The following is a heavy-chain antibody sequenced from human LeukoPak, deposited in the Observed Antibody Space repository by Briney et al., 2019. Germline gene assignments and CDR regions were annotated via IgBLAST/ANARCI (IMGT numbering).Heavy chain of an antibody. CDR1: GFTFSDYY. CDR3: ASLRGVNR. Sequence: GGSLRLSCAASGFTFSDYYMSWIRQPPGKGLEWVSYISSSGTTISYADSVRGRFTVSRDNAKNSLYLQMDSLSAEDTAVYYCASLRGVNRWGQGTLVTVSS. J-gene: IGHJ4*02. D-gene: IGHD3-10*01. V-gene: IGHV3-11*01. CDR2: ISSSGTTI.